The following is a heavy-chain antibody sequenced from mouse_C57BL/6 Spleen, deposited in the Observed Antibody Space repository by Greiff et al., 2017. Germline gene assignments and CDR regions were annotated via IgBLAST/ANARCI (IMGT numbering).Heavy chain of an antibody. CDR1: GYAFSSYW. V-gene: IGHV1-80*01. Sequence: VQGVESGAELVKPGASVKISCKASGYAFSSYWMNWVKQRPGKGLEWIGQIYPGDGDTNYNGKFKGKATLTADKSSSTAYMQLSSLTSEDSAVYFCALYGNLPEFAYWGQGTLVTVSA. CDR2: IYPGDGDT. CDR3: ALYGNLPEFAY. J-gene: IGHJ3*01. D-gene: IGHD2-1*01.